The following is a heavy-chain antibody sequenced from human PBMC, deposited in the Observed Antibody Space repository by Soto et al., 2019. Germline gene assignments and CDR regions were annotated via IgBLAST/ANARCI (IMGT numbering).Heavy chain of an antibody. CDR3: ARASSFLGFGFDP. D-gene: IGHD6-13*01. CDR2: IGTAGDT. V-gene: IGHV3-13*01. Sequence: EVQLVESGGGLVQPGGSLRLSCAASGLTFSSYDMHWVRQATGKVLEWVSAIGTAGDTYYPGSVKGRFTISRENDKNSLYLQMNSLRAGDTAVYYCARASSFLGFGFDPWGQGTLVTVSS. CDR1: GLTFSSYD. J-gene: IGHJ5*02.